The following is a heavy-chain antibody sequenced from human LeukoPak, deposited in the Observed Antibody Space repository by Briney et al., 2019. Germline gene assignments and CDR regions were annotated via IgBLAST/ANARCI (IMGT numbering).Heavy chain of an antibody. CDR2: ISWNSGSI. V-gene: IGHV3-9*01. CDR1: GFTFDDYA. J-gene: IGHJ3*02. CDR3: AKRGAAFDI. D-gene: IGHD1-26*01. Sequence: PGGSLRLSCAASGFTFDDYAMHWVRQAPGKGLEWVSGISWNSGSIGYADSVKGRFTISRDNAKNSLYLQMNSLRAEDTALYYCAKRGAAFDIWGQGTMVTVSS.